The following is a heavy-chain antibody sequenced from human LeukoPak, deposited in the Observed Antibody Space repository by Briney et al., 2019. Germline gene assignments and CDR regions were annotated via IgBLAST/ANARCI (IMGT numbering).Heavy chain of an antibody. V-gene: IGHV3-23*01. Sequence: PGGTLRLSCAASGFTFSCYGMSWVRQAPGKGLEWVSAISGSGGSTYYADSVKGRFTISRDNSKNTLYLQMNSLRAEDTAVYYCAKGPTPLSTVTRSPDFDYWGQGTLVTVSS. J-gene: IGHJ4*02. CDR2: ISGSGGST. CDR3: AKGPTPLSTVTRSPDFDY. CDR1: GFTFSCYG. D-gene: IGHD4-17*01.